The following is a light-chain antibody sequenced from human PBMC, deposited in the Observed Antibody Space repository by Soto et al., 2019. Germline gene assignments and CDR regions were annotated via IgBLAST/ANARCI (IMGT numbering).Light chain of an antibody. Sequence: IQLTQSPSSLSASVGDRVTITCRASQGISTYLAWYQQKPGKAPKLLIYAASTLQSGVPSRFSGSGSGTDFTITISSLQPEDFATYYCPQLNSYPLTFGGGTKVEIK. CDR3: PQLNSYPLT. CDR1: QGISTY. J-gene: IGKJ4*01. CDR2: AAS. V-gene: IGKV1-9*01.